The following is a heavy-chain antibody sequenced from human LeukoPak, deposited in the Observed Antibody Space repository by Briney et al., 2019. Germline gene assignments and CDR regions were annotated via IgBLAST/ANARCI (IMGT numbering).Heavy chain of an antibody. D-gene: IGHD2-15*01. CDR3: ARDLGFCSGGSCGSMTTVTSYDY. V-gene: IGHV1-2*02. CDR2: LNPKSGAT. J-gene: IGHJ4*02. Sequence: ASVKVSCKASGYTFTDYYMHWVRQAPGQGLEWMGWLNPKSGATNFAQKFQGRVTVTRDTSITTAYMELSRLRSDDTAVYYCARDLGFCSGGSCGSMTTVTSYDYWGQGTLVTVSS. CDR1: GYTFTDYY.